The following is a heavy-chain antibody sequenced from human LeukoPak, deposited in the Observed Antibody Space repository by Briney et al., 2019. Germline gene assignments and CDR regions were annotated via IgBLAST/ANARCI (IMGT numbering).Heavy chain of an antibody. J-gene: IGHJ3*02. CDR3: ARRGAAAVDDAFDI. V-gene: IGHV1-46*01. Sequence: ASVKVSCKASGYTFTGYYMHWVRQAPGQGLEWMGIINPSGGSTSYAQKFQGRVTMTRDTSTSTAYMELRSLRSDDTAVYYCARRGAAAVDDAFDIWGQGTMVTVSS. D-gene: IGHD6-13*01. CDR1: GYTFTGYY. CDR2: INPSGGST.